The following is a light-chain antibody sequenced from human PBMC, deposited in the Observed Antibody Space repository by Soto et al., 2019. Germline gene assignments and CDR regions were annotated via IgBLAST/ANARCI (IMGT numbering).Light chain of an antibody. J-gene: IGKJ1*01. Sequence: EIVMTQSPATLSVSPGERATLSCRASQSVSTNLLWYQQKPGQAPRLLIYGASTRATGIPARFSGSGSGTEFTLTISSLQSEDFAVYYCQQHNNWPRTFGQGPKVDIK. CDR2: GAS. V-gene: IGKV3-15*01. CDR1: QSVSTN. CDR3: QQHNNWPRT.